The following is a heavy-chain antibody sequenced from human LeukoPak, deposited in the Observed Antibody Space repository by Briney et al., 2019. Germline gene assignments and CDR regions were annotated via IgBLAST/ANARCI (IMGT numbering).Heavy chain of an antibody. CDR2: INPKSDGT. V-gene: IGHV1-2*02. D-gene: IGHD1-1*01. CDR1: GYIFTDYY. CDR3: ARDPPGTTAFDL. J-gene: IGHJ3*01. Sequence: ASVKVSCKATGYIFTDYYMHWVRQAPGQGLEWMGWINPKSDGTKYAQNFQGRVTMTWDTSISTAYMEVSRLTSDDTAMFYCARDPPGTTAFDLWGQGTMVTVSS.